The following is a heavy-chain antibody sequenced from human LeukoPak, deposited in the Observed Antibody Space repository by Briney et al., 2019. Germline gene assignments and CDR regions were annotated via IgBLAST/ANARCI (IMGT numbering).Heavy chain of an antibody. J-gene: IGHJ4*02. CDR1: GGTFSSYA. V-gene: IGHV1-69*13. D-gene: IGHD6-19*01. CDR2: IIPIFGTA. Sequence: GASVKVSCKASGGTFSSYAISWVRQAPGQGLEWMGGIIPIFGTANYAQKFRGRVTITADESTSTAYMELSSLRSEDTAVYYCAVGSGWLTYYFDYWGQGTLVTVSS. CDR3: AVGSGWLTYYFDY.